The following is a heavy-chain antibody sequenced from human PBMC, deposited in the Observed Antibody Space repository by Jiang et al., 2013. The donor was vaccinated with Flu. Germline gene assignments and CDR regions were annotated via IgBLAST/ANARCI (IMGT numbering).Heavy chain of an antibody. CDR2: INNDGSSS. CDR1: GFTFNDYW. J-gene: IGHJ6*02. D-gene: IGHD3-22*01. Sequence: QLVESGGDLVQPGGSLRLSCAASGFTFNDYWMHWVRQVPGKGLVWVSRINNDGSSSSHADSVKGRFTISRDNAKNTLYLQMNSLRAEDTAVYYCARVMYYYDNSGYHYYGMDVWGQGTTVTVSS. V-gene: IGHV3-74*01. CDR3: ARVMYYYDNSGYHYYGMDV.